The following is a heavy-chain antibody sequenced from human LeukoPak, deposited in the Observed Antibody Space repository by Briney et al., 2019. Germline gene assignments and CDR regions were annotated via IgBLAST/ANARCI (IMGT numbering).Heavy chain of an antibody. CDR2: IYYDGRNK. J-gene: IGHJ4*02. Sequence: AGGSLRLSCAASGFIFSDIGMHWVRQAPGKGLEWVAFIYYDGRNKVYADSVKGRFSMSRDNGKNSLYLQMNSLRGEDTAIYFCAKGHTNLDPAGDQGALVIVSS. CDR3: AKGHTNLDPA. CDR1: GFIFSDIG. V-gene: IGHV3-33*03. D-gene: IGHD1-1*01.